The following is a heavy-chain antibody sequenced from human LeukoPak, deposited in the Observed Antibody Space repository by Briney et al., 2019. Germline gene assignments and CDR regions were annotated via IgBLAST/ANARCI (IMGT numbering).Heavy chain of an antibody. V-gene: IGHV3-9*01. J-gene: IGHJ4*02. D-gene: IGHD6-6*01. CDR2: ISWNSGSI. Sequence: PGGSLRLSCAASGFTFDDYALYWVRQAPGKGLEWVSGISWNSGSIGYADSVKGRFTISRDNAKNSLYLQMNSLRAEDTALYYCAKDYGYSSSSGLFDYWGQGTLVTVSS. CDR3: AKDYGYSSSSGLFDY. CDR1: GFTFDDYA.